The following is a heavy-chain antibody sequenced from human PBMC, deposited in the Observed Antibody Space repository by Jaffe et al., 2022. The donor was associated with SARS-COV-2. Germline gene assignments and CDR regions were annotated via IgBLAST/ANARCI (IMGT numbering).Heavy chain of an antibody. CDR3: ARSPPLRFHGDWFDP. CDR2: INAGNGNT. J-gene: IGHJ5*02. Sequence: QVQLVQSGAEVKKPGASVKVSCKASGYTFTSYAMHWVRQAPGQRLEWMGWINAGNGNTKYSQKFQGRVTITRDTSASTAYMELSSLRSEDTAVYYCARSPPLRFHGDWFDPWGQGTLVTVSS. CDR1: GYTFTSYA. V-gene: IGHV1-3*01. D-gene: IGHD3-3*01.